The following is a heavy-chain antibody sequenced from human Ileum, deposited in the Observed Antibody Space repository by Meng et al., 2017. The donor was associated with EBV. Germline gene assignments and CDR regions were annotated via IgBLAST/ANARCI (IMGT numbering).Heavy chain of an antibody. J-gene: IGHJ4*02. CDR3: GRDQGRELINH. Sequence: QGLREASGPGLVQPSGTLSASCTVSGDSISSDIWWSWVRQPPGKGLEWIGEVYHRGDTNYKPSLKSRVDISVDKSKNQFYLSLFSVTAADTAVYYCGRDQGRELINHWGQGTLVTVSS. CDR1: GDSISSDIW. D-gene: IGHD1-7*01. V-gene: IGHV4-4*02. CDR2: VYHRGDT.